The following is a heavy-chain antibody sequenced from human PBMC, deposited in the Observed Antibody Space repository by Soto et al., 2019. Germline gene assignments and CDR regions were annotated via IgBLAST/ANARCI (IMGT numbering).Heavy chain of an antibody. J-gene: IGHJ4*02. CDR2: IYYSGST. V-gene: IGHV4-61*01. Sequence: PSETLSLTCTVTGGSVSSGSYYWSWIRQPPGKGLEWIGYIYYSGSTNYNPSLKSRVTISVDTSKNQFSLKLSSVTAADTAVYYCARDGYGVVPFDYWGQGTLVTVSS. CDR3: ARDGYGVVPFDY. D-gene: IGHD4-17*01. CDR1: GGSVSSGSYY.